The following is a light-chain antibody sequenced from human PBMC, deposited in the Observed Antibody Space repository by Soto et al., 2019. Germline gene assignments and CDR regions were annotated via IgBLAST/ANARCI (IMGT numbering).Light chain of an antibody. V-gene: IGLV2-14*01. CDR2: EVT. J-gene: IGLJ1*01. CDR1: SSDVGGYNA. CDR3: QSYDSTLDARYV. Sequence: QSALAQPASVSGSPGQTITISCTGTSSDVGGYNAVSWYQHHPGKAPKLIIYEVTHRPAGVSGRFSASKSGNTASLTISGLQAEDEGDYYCQSYDSTLDARYVFGTGTKLTVL.